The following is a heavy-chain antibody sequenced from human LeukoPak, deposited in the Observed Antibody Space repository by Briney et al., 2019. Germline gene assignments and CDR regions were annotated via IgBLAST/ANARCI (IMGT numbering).Heavy chain of an antibody. CDR2: ISGSGGST. V-gene: IGHV3-23*01. CDR1: GFTFSSYA. Sequence: SGGSLRLSCAASGFTFSSYAMSWVRQAPGXXLEWVSAISGSGGSTYYADSVKGRFTISRDNSKNTLYLQMNSLRAEDTAVYYCAKDRSRITMVRGVINLSDPWGQGTLVTVSS. J-gene: IGHJ5*02. D-gene: IGHD3-10*01. CDR3: AKDRSRITMVRGVINLSDP.